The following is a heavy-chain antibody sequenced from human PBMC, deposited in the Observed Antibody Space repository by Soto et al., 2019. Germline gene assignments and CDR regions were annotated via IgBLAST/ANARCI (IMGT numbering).Heavy chain of an antibody. J-gene: IGHJ6*02. CDR2: IIHMFGTA. Sequence: QVQLVQSGAEVKKPGSSVKVSCKASGDTFSSYAINWVRQGPGQGLEWMGGIIHMFGTANYAEKFQGRVTITADESTSTGYMELNSLRSEDTAVYYCARGIVVAGMDVWGQGTTVTVSS. CDR1: GDTFSSYA. V-gene: IGHV1-69*01. CDR3: ARGIVVAGMDV. D-gene: IGHD2-15*01.